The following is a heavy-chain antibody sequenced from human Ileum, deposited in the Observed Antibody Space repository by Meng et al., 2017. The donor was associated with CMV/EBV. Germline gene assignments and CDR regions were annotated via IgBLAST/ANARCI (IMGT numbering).Heavy chain of an antibody. D-gene: IGHD2-8*02. Sequence: ASVKVSCKVSCYTFTGHGISWVRQAPGQGLECMGWISADNRNTIYARNFQGRVTLTTDTSTSTAYMEVTSLRSDDTAVYYCARVFWSQGRSLDVWGQGTTVTVSS. CDR3: ARVFWSQGRSLDV. CDR2: ISADNRNT. J-gene: IGHJ6*02. V-gene: IGHV1-18*01. CDR1: CYTFTGHG.